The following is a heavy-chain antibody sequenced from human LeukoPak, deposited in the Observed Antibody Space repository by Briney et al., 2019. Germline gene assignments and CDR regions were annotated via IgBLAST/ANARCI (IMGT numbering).Heavy chain of an antibody. CDR3: ARGGMVASFDY. CDR1: GFTFSSIA. J-gene: IGHJ4*02. D-gene: IGHD1-26*01. V-gene: IGHV3-30-3*01. Sequence: PGGSLRLPCAASGFTFSSIAMHWVRQAPGKGLEWVAVISYEGSNKYSVDSVKGRFTISRDNSKNTLYLQMNSPRPEDTAVYYCARGGMVASFDYWGQGTLVTVSS. CDR2: ISYEGSNK.